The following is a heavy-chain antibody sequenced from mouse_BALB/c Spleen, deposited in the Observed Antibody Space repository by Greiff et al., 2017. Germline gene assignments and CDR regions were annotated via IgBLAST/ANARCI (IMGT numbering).Heavy chain of an antibody. CDR3: ARYGNYEGYYAMDY. V-gene: IGHV14-3*02. J-gene: IGHJ4*01. CDR1: GFNIKDTY. Sequence: VQLQQSGAELVKPGASVKLSCTASGFNIKDTYMHWVKQRPEQGLEWIGRIDPANGNTKYDPKFQGKATITADTSSNTAYLQLSSLTSEDTAVYYCARYGNYEGYYAMDYWGQGTSVTVSS. CDR2: IDPANGNT. D-gene: IGHD2-1*01.